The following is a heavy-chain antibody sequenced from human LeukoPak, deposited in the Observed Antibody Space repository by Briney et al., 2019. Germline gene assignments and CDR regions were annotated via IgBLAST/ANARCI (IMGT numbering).Heavy chain of an antibody. V-gene: IGHV1-8*01. CDR3: ARGHDESNWFDP. Sequence: GASVKVSCKASGYIFTSYDINWVRQATGQGLEWMGWMNPNSGNTGYAQKFQGRVTMTRNTSISTAYMELSSLRSEDTAVYYCARGHDESNWFDPWGQGTLVTVSS. CDR1: GYIFTSYD. J-gene: IGHJ5*02. D-gene: IGHD1-1*01. CDR2: MNPNSGNT.